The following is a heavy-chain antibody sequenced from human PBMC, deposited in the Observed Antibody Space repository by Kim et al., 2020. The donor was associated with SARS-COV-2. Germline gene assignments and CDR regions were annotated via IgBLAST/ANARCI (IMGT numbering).Heavy chain of an antibody. CDR3: ANGGGIDY. CDR2: IKQDGSDK. J-gene: IGHJ4*02. CDR1: GFTFSTYW. D-gene: IGHD3-16*01. Sequence: GGSLRLSCAASGFTFSTYWMTWVRQAPGKGLEWVANIKQDGSDKNYVDSVKGRFTISRDNAKNSLYLQMNSLRAEDTAVYYCANGGGIDYWGQGTLVTVS. V-gene: IGHV3-7*03.